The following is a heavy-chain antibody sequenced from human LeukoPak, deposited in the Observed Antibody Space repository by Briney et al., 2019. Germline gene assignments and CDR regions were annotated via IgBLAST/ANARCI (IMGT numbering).Heavy chain of an antibody. V-gene: IGHV3-23*01. CDR3: AKEHMAAAVCYFDY. CDR1: GGSINSYY. Sequence: PSETLSLTCTVSGGSINSYYWSWIRQPPGKGLEWVSSINPSSGNTYYADSVKGRFTIFGDNSKNTLYLQMNSLRAEDTAVYYCAKEHMAAAVCYFDYWGQGTLVTVSS. J-gene: IGHJ4*02. D-gene: IGHD2-15*01. CDR2: INPSSGNT.